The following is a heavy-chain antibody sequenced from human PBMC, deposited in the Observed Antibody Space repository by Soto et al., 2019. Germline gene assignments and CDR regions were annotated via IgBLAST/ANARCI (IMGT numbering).Heavy chain of an antibody. CDR2: ISDDERDK. V-gene: IGHV3-30*03. Sequence: QVQLVESGGGVVQAGRSLILSCSASGFAFRSYGMHWVRQAPGKGLEWVAFISDDERDKYYADSVKGRVTISRDNSENTVDLHMNSLRFEDSSVYYCGRVLLGYIDPLDQWGQGTLVTVSS. CDR3: GRVLLGYIDPLDQ. CDR1: GFAFRSYG. D-gene: IGHD3-10*01. J-gene: IGHJ4*02.